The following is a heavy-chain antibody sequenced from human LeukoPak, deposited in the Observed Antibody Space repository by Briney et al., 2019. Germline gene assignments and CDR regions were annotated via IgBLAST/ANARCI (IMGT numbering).Heavy chain of an antibody. Sequence: GGSLRLSCAASGFTVSSNYMSWVRQAPWKGLEWVSVIYSGGSTYYADSVKGRFTISRDNSKNTLYLQMNSLRAEDTAVYYCARAVGRWDAFDIWGQGTMVTVSS. CDR3: ARAVGRWDAFDI. CDR1: GFTVSSNY. V-gene: IGHV3-53*01. J-gene: IGHJ3*02. D-gene: IGHD1-26*01. CDR2: IYSGGST.